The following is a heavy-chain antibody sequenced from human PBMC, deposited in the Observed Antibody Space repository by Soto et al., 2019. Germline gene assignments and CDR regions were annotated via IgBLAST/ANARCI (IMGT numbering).Heavy chain of an antibody. Sequence: EVQLVESGGGVVQPGRSLRLSCVASGFTFDDYAMHWVRQAPGKGLEWVSGITWSGGTRDYADSVKGRFTISRDNAKKAVYLQMHSLRVEDTTLYYCIGGRQVWVQLWGRGTLVTVSS. CDR1: GFTFDDYA. D-gene: IGHD2-15*01. CDR3: IGGRQVWVQL. V-gene: IGHV3-9*01. J-gene: IGHJ1*01. CDR2: ITWSGGTR.